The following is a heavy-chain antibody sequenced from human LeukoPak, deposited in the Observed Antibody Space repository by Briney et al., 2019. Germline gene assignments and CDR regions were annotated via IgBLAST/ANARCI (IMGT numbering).Heavy chain of an antibody. V-gene: IGHV3-30*18. CDR2: ISYDGSNK. CDR1: GFTFSSYG. CDR3: AKDSLSYYDSSGYLNWFDP. J-gene: IGHJ5*02. Sequence: GGSLRLSCAASGFTFSSYGMHWVRQAPGKGLGWVAVISYDGSNKYYADSVKGRFTISRDNSKNTLYLQMNSLRAEDTAVYYCAKDSLSYYDSSGYLNWFDPWGQGTLVTVSS. D-gene: IGHD3-22*01.